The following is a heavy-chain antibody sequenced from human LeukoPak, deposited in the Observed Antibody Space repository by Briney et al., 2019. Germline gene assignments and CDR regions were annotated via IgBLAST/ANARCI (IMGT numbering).Heavy chain of an antibody. CDR1: GYTFIAYY. CDR3: ARGPATAAFDI. Sequence: ASVKVSCKASGYTFIAYYMHWFRQAPEQGLEWMGWVNPDNGGTDSAQKFRGRVTMTSGTSISTAYMELSGLTSDDTAVYYCARGPATAAFDIWGQGTMVTVSS. V-gene: IGHV1-2*02. CDR2: VNPDNGGT. J-gene: IGHJ3*02. D-gene: IGHD2-15*01.